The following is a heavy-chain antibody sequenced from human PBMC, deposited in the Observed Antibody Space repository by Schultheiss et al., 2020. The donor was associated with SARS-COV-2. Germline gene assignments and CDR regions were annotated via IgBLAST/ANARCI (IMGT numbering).Heavy chain of an antibody. J-gene: IGHJ4*02. CDR3: ARGLITGTPFFDY. D-gene: IGHD1-20*01. V-gene: IGHV4-39*07. Sequence: SETLSLTCTVSGGSISSSSYYWGWIRQPPGKGLEWIGSIYYSGSTYYNPSLKSRVTISVDTSKNQFSLKLSSVTAADTAVYYCARGLITGTPFFDYWGQGTLVTVSS. CDR2: IYYSGST. CDR1: GGSISSSSYY.